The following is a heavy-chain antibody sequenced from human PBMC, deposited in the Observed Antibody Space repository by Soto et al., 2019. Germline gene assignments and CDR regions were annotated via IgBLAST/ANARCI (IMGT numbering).Heavy chain of an antibody. Sequence: GGSLRLSCAASGFTFRRHGMHWVRQAPGKGLEWLTIISYDGIQKFYTESLKGRFTITRDNSKNMVFLQMNSLRAEDTAVYYCAKDVWNDVPATGGFELWGQGTMVTVSS. V-gene: IGHV3-30*18. CDR3: AKDVWNDVPATGGFEL. J-gene: IGHJ3*01. CDR1: GFTFRRHG. D-gene: IGHD1-1*01. CDR2: ISYDGIQK.